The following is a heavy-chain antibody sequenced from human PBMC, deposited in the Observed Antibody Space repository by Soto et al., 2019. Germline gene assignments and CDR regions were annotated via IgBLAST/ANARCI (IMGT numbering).Heavy chain of an antibody. CDR1: GGSISSSNW. Sequence: PSETLSLTCAVSGGSISSSNWWSWVRQPPGKGLEWIGEIYQSGTTNYNPSLKSRVGISVDKSKNQFSLNLISVTAADTAVYYCARQLGQYYFDYWGQGALVTVSS. V-gene: IGHV4-4*02. J-gene: IGHJ4*02. D-gene: IGHD7-27*01. CDR2: IYQSGTT. CDR3: ARQLGQYYFDY.